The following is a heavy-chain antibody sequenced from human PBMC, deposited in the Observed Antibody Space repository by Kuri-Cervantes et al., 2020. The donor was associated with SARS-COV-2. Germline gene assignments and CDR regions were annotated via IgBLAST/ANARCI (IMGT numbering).Heavy chain of an antibody. D-gene: IGHD5-18*01. CDR1: GYTFTSYK. Sequence: ASVKVSCKASGYTFTSYKIHWVRQAPGQGPEWLGVINPSGGTTSYAQKFQGRVSITSDTSTSTVYMETSSLKSEDTAVYYCARDLGGYGFDYWGQGTLVTVSS. V-gene: IGHV1-46*01. J-gene: IGHJ4*02. CDR2: INPSGGTT. CDR3: ARDLGGYGFDY.